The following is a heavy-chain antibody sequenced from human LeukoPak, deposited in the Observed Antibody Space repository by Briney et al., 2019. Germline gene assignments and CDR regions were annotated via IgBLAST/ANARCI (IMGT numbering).Heavy chain of an antibody. J-gene: IGHJ6*02. D-gene: IGHD2-2*01. CDR3: ARNIVVVPAATSGYYGMDV. CDR2: INPNSGGK. Sequence: SVTVSCKASGYTFTGYYMHWVRQAPGQGLEWMGWINPNSGGKNYAQKFQGRVTMTRDTSISTAYMELSRLRSDDTAVYYCARNIVVVPAATSGYYGMDVWGQGTTVTVSS. CDR1: GYTFTGYY. V-gene: IGHV1-2*02.